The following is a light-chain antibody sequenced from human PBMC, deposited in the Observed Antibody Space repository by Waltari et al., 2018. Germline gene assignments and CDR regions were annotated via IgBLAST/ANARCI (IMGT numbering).Light chain of an antibody. J-gene: IGLJ1*01. CDR3: QVWDSSSDQNV. CDR1: NIGCKI. Sequence: SYVQTQPPSVSVAPAKTARLTCGGTNIGCKIGQWYQQKPGQAPMMVIYYDSDRPSGIPERFSGSNSGNTATLTISRVEAGDEADYYCQVWDSSSDQNVFGTGTKVTVL. V-gene: IGLV3-21*04. CDR2: YDS.